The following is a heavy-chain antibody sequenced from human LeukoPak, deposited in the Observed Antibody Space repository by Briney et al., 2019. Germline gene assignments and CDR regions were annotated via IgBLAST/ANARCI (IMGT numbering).Heavy chain of an antibody. CDR3: ARQDYGYSAF. D-gene: IGHD4-17*01. J-gene: IGHJ4*02. Sequence: GGSLRLSCATSGFTFSSYWMSWVRQAPGKGREWVANIKQDGSEKYFVDSVKGRFTISRDNAKNSLFLHMNSLRGEDTAVYYCARQDYGYSAFWGQGTLVTVSS. V-gene: IGHV3-7*01. CDR1: GFTFSSYW. CDR2: IKQDGSEK.